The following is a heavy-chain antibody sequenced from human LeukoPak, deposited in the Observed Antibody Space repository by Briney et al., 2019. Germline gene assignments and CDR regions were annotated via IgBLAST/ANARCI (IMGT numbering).Heavy chain of an antibody. D-gene: IGHD4-23*01. CDR3: TRHHGGGWLDP. J-gene: IGHJ5*02. Sequence: PGGSLRLSCAASGFDFSNHNMNWVRQAPGKGLEWLSYISGASDNIHYADSVKGRFTISRDNAKNSLFLQMNSLRAEDTAVYYRTRHHGGGWLDPWGQGTPVIVSS. V-gene: IGHV3-48*01. CDR1: GFDFSNHN. CDR2: ISGASDNI.